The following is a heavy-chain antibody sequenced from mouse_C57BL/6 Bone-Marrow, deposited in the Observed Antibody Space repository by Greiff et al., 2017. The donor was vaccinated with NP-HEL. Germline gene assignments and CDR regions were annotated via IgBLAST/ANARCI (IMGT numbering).Heavy chain of an antibody. CDR3: AREGRARLRLLFAY. J-gene: IGHJ3*01. CDR1: GYAFTNYL. Sequence: VQGVESGAELVRPGTSVKVSCKASGYAFTNYLIEWVKQRPGQGLEWIGVINPGSGGTNYNEKFKGKATLTADKSSSTAYMQLSSLTSEDSAVYFCAREGRARLRLLFAYWGQGTLVTVSA. D-gene: IGHD2-2*01. CDR2: INPGSGGT. V-gene: IGHV1-54*01.